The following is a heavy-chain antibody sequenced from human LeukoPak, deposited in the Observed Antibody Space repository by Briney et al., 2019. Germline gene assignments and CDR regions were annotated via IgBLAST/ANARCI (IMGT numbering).Heavy chain of an antibody. CDR2: INHSGST. CDR1: AFIFSGHW. V-gene: IGHV4-34*01. CDR3: ARGPTPLYYDFWSGPSARPYGMDV. J-gene: IGHJ6*02. Sequence: GSLRLSCEGSAFIFSGHWMNWVCQPPGKGLEWIGEINHSGSTNYNPSLKSRVTISVDTSKNQFSLKLSSVTAADTAVYYCARGPTPLYYDFWSGPSARPYGMDVWGQGTTVTVSS. D-gene: IGHD3-3*01.